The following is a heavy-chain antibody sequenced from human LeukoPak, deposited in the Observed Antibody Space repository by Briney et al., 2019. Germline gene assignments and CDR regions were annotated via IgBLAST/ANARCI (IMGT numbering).Heavy chain of an antibody. V-gene: IGHV3-21*01. D-gene: IGHD4-11*01. CDR3: ARDRNSNYGWFDP. J-gene: IGHJ5*02. CDR1: GFTFSSYS. CDR2: ISSSSSCI. Sequence: PGGSLRLSCAASGFTFSSYSMNWVRQAPGKGLEWLSSISSSSSCIYYADSVKGRFTISRDNAKNSLYLQMNSLSAEDTAVYYCARDRNSNYGWFDPWGQGTLVTVSS.